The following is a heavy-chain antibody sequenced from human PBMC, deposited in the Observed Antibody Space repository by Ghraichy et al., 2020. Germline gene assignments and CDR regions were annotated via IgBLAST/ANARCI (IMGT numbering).Heavy chain of an antibody. J-gene: IGHJ6*02. D-gene: IGHD7-27*01. CDR3: ARDGAGDPSSFYYCMDV. V-gene: IGHV4-61*02. CDR1: GGSISRGDYQ. CDR2: LYSSGRT. Sequence: SETLSLTCTVSGGSISRGDYQWSWIRQPAGKGLEWIGRLYSSGRTNCNPSLKSRVTISVDTSKNQFSLNLTSVTAADTAVYYCARDGAGDPSSFYYCMDVWGQGTTVTVSS.